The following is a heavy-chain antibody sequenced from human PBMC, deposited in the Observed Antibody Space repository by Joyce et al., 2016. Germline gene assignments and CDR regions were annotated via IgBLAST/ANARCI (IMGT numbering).Heavy chain of an antibody. J-gene: IGHJ6*02. CDR2: GSGGAT. D-gene: IGHD2-15*01. V-gene: IGHV3-23*01. CDR3: ARIYYYGLDV. CDR1: AFTFSSYA. Sequence: EVQLLESGGGLVQPWGSLRLSCTASAFTFSSYAISGSGGATYYADSVKGRFTISRDNSKNTLFLQRNSLRAEDTAVYYCARIYYYGLDVWGQGTTVTVSS.